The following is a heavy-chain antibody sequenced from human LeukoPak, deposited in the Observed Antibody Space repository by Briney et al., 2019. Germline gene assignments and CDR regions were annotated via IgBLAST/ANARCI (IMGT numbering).Heavy chain of an antibody. V-gene: IGHV3-7*01. J-gene: IGHJ4*02. CDR1: GFTFSTYC. D-gene: IGHD3-3*01. CDR3: TRDRNDFWSGYFDY. CDR2: IKQDGSEK. Sequence: GGSLRLSCAASGFTFSTYCMSWVRQPPGKGLEWVAHIKQDGSEKFYVDSVKGRFIISRDNTKNSLYLQMNGLRAEDTAVYYCTRDRNDFWSGYFDYWGQGSLVTVSS.